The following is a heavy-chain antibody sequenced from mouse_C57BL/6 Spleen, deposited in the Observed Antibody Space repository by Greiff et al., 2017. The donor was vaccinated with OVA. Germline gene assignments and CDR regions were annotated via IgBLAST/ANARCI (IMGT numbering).Heavy chain of an antibody. CDR1: GYTFTDYY. J-gene: IGHJ1*03. CDR2: INPNNGGT. V-gene: IGHV1-26*01. CDR3: ARLGYYGSNWYFGV. Sequence: VQLQQSGPELVKPGASVKISCKASGYTFTDYYMNWVKQSHGKSLEWIGDINPNNGGTSYNQKFKGKATLTVDKSSSTAYMELRSLTSEDSAVYYCARLGYYGSNWYFGVWGTGTTVTVSS. D-gene: IGHD1-1*01.